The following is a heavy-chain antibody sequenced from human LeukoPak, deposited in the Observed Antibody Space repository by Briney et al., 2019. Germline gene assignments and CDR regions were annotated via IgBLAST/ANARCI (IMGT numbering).Heavy chain of an antibody. J-gene: IGHJ4*02. D-gene: IGHD3-9*01. Sequence: GGSLRPSCAASGFTFSNSAMHWVRQAPGKGLEWVAVVWSDGTTKNYADSVKGRFTISRDNSKNTLYMQMNSLRAEDTAVYYCARGHYYTDMLTNYWVRYFDYWGQGTLVTVSS. CDR1: GFTFSNSA. V-gene: IGHV3-33*08. CDR3: ARGHYYTDMLTNYWVRYFDY. CDR2: VWSDGTTK.